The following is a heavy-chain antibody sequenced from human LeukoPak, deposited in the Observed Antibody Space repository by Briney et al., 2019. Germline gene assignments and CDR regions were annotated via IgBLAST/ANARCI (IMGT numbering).Heavy chain of an antibody. Sequence: PGGSLRLSCAASGFTFSSYAMSWVRQAPGKGLEWVSAISGSGGSTYYADSVKGRFTISRDNSENTLYLQMNSLRAEDTAVYYCAKDMEDIVATDRVDYWGQGTLVTVSS. D-gene: IGHD5-12*01. CDR2: ISGSGGST. V-gene: IGHV3-23*01. CDR1: GFTFSSYA. J-gene: IGHJ4*02. CDR3: AKDMEDIVATDRVDY.